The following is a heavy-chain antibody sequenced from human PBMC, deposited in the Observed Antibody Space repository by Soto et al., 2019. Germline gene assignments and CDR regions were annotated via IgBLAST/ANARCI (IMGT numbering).Heavy chain of an antibody. CDR3: ARWFCSDSVSCNWLDP. V-gene: IGHV4-4*02. CDR1: GGSISSSDW. J-gene: IGHJ5*02. D-gene: IGHD2-15*01. Sequence: PSETLSLTCAVSGGSISSSDWWSWVRQPPGKGLEWIGEIYHSGSTNYNPSLKSRVTTSVDTSKNQFSLKLSSATAADTAVYYCARWFCSDSVSCNWLDPWGQGTLVTVSS. CDR2: IYHSGST.